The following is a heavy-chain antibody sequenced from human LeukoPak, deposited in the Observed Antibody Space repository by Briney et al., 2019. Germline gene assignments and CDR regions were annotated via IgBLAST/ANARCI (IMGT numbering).Heavy chain of an antibody. D-gene: IGHD2-15*01. CDR3: AKGYCSGGSCEKNSFDY. V-gene: IGHV3-30*18. CDR2: ISYDGSNK. J-gene: IGHJ4*02. Sequence: GGSLRLSCAASGFTFSSYGMHWVRQAPGKGLEWVAVISYDGSNKYYADSVKGRFTISRDNSKNTLYLQMNSLRAEDTAVYYCAKGYCSGGSCEKNSFDYWGQGTLVTVSS. CDR1: GFTFSSYG.